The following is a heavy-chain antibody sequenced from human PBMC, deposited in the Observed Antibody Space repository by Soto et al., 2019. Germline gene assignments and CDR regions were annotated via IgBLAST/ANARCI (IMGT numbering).Heavy chain of an antibody. V-gene: IGHV2-5*02. CDR2: IYWDGDK. D-gene: IGHD3-3*02. Sequence: QINLIESGPTLVKPTQTLTLTCTFSGFSLSTSGAAVGWVRQPPGRALEWLALIYWDGDKRYNASLGNRLTITKDTSMNQVVLTLPTVDPADTATYYCAHRATMRIFGLIIDTGIGFDPWGQGTRVIVSS. CDR3: AHRATMRIFGLIIDTGIGFDP. J-gene: IGHJ5*02. CDR1: GFSLSTSGAA.